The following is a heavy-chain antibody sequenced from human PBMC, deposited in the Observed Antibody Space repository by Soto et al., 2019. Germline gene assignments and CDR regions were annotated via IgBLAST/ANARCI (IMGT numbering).Heavy chain of an antibody. CDR2: IYYSGST. D-gene: IGHD2-15*01. CDR3: ARGGYCSGASCAYMGHYYYYGMDV. Sequence: SDTLSLTFTFSGGYISSSNYYRGWIRQPPGKGLEWIGSIYYSGSTYYNPSLKSRVTISVDTSKNQFSLKLSSVTAADTAMYFCARGGYCSGASCAYMGHYYYYGMDVWGQGTTVS. V-gene: IGHV4-39*01. J-gene: IGHJ6*02. CDR1: GGYISSSNYY.